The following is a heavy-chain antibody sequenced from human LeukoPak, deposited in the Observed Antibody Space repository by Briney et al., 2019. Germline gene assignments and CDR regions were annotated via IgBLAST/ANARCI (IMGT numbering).Heavy chain of an antibody. V-gene: IGHV3-30*07. CDR3: ARVPSSTSLSIDY. D-gene: IGHD2-2*01. J-gene: IGHJ4*02. CDR1: GFTFSSYA. Sequence: GRSLRLSCAASGFTFSSYAMHWVRQAPGKGLEWVAVISYDGSNKYYADSVKGRFTISRDNAKNSLYLQMNSLRAEDTAVYYCARVPSSTSLSIDYWGQGTLVTVSS. CDR2: ISYDGSNK.